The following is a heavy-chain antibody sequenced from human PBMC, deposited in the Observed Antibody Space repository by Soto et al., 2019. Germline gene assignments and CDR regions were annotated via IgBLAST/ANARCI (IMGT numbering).Heavy chain of an antibody. Sequence: GASVKVSCKASGYTFTGYYMHWVRQAPGQGLEWMGWINPNSGGTNYAQKFQGWVTMTRDTSISTAYMELSRLRSDDTAVYYCARADGTYCSSTSCPGFGAFDIWGQGTMVTVSS. J-gene: IGHJ3*02. CDR2: INPNSGGT. V-gene: IGHV1-2*04. CDR3: ARADGTYCSSTSCPGFGAFDI. D-gene: IGHD2-2*01. CDR1: GYTFTGYY.